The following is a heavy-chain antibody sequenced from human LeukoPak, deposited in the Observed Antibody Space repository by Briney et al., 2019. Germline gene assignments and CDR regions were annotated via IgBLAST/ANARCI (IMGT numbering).Heavy chain of an antibody. J-gene: IGHJ6*03. V-gene: IGHV6-1*01. CDR3: ARTVGDCSSTSCYTHGYYYYYYYMDV. D-gene: IGHD2-2*02. CDR1: GDSVSSNSAA. Sequence: SQTLSLTCAISGDSVSSNSAAWNWIRQSPSRGLEWLGRTYYRSKWYNDYAVSVKSRITINPDTSKNQFSLQLNSVTPEDTAVYYCARTVGDCSSTSCYTHGYYYYYYYMDVWGKGTTVTVSS. CDR2: TYYRSKWYN.